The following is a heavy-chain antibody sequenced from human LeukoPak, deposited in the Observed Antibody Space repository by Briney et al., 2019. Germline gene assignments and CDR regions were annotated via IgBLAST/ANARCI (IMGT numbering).Heavy chain of an antibody. CDR1: GFTFRNYW. D-gene: IGHD3-9*01. Sequence: QSGGSLRLSCAASGFTFRNYWMGWVRQAPGKGLEWVANTKPDGSAEYYADSVKGRFTISRDNAKNTLYLQMNSLRAEDTAVYYCARGRYYDIWGQGTTVTVSS. CDR2: TKPDGSAE. V-gene: IGHV3-7*04. CDR3: ARGRYYDI. J-gene: IGHJ6*02.